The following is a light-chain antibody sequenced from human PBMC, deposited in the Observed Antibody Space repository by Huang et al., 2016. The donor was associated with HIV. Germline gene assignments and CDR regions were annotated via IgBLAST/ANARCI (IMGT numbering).Light chain of an antibody. V-gene: IGKV3-15*01. J-gene: IGKJ5*01. CDR1: QSVSSN. Sequence: EIVMTQSPATLSVSPGERATLSCRASQSVSSNIAWYQQKHGQAPRLLIYGASTRVTGVPARFSGSGSGTEFTLTISSLQSEDVAVYYCQQYDNGPIAFGQGTRLEI. CDR2: GAS. CDR3: QQYDNGPIA.